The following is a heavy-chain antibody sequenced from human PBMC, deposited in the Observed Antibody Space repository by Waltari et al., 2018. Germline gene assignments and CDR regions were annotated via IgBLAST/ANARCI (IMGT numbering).Heavy chain of an antibody. CDR1: GFIVRSNY. V-gene: IGHV3-53*01. CDR3: ARWQQWPVRAFDY. D-gene: IGHD6-19*01. Sequence: EVKLVESGGGLIQPGGSLRLSWAASGFIVRSNYMSWVRQAPGRGLEWVSLIYSGGSTYYADSVKGRFTISRDNSKNTLYLQMDSLSVEDTAVYYCARWQQWPVRAFDYWGQGTLVTVSS. J-gene: IGHJ4*02. CDR2: IYSGGST.